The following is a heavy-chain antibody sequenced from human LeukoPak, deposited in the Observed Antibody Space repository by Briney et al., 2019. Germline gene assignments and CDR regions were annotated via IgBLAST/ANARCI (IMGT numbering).Heavy chain of an antibody. J-gene: IGHJ6*02. D-gene: IGHD3-10*01. V-gene: IGHV1-24*01. CDR2: FDPEDGKT. CDR3: ATEHYGSGKYGLDV. Sequence: ASVKVSRKGSGYTLTESSMHWVRQAPGKGLEGMGGFDPEDGKTLYAQKFQGRVTMTEDTSTDTAYMEVSSLRSEDTAVYYCATEHYGSGKYGLDVWGQGTTVTVSS. CDR1: GYTLTESS.